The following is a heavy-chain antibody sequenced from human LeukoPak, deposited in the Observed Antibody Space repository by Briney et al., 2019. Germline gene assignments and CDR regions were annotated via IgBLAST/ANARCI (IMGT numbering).Heavy chain of an antibody. Sequence: GGSLRLSCAASGFTFSSYEMNWVRQAPGKGLEWVSYISSSGSTIYYADSVKGRFTISRDNAKNSLYLQMNSLRAEDTAVYYCARWSREYCSSTSCPGVEYYLDYWGQGTLVTVSS. CDR1: GFTFSSYE. CDR3: ARWSREYCSSTSCPGVEYYLDY. CDR2: ISSSGSTI. D-gene: IGHD2-2*01. V-gene: IGHV3-48*03. J-gene: IGHJ4*02.